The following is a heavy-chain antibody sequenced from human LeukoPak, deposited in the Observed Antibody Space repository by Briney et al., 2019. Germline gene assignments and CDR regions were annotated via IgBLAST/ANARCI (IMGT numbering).Heavy chain of an antibody. V-gene: IGHV3-66*01. CDR2: IYTGGST. CDR1: AFSVGSNF. D-gene: IGHD2-15*01. CDR3: ARGLGTNYGGYCTGGSCPVY. Sequence: GGSLRLSCVDSAFSVGSNFTSWVRQAPGKGLEWVSVIYTGGSTYSADSVKGRFTISRDYSENTVYLQMNSLRVEDTAVYYCARGLGTNYGGYCTGGSCPVYWGQGTLVTVSS. J-gene: IGHJ4*02.